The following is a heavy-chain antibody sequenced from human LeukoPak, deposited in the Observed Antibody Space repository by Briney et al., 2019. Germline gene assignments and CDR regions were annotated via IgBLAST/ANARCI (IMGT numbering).Heavy chain of an antibody. CDR1: GFTFSSYE. V-gene: IGHV3-48*03. CDR3: ARDWAASGAPGIFDF. Sequence: GGSLRLSCGASGFTFSSYEMNWVRQAPGKGLEGVSSISSGAATIYYADSVKGRFTISRDNAKNSLYLQMNSLRAEDTAVYYCARDWAASGAPGIFDFWGQGTLVTVSS. CDR2: ISSGAATI. D-gene: IGHD3-10*01. J-gene: IGHJ4*02.